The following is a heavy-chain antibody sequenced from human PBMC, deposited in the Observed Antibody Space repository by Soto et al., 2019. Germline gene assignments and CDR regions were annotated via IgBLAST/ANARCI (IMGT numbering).Heavy chain of an antibody. V-gene: IGHV5-51*01. CDR3: ARGVWFGDLPTWFDP. J-gene: IGHJ5*02. D-gene: IGHD3-10*01. CDR2: IYPGDSET. Sequence: PGESLKISCKGSEYSFTSYWIGWMRQMPGKGLEWMGIIYPGDSETRYSPSFQGQVTISVDKSISTAYLQWSSLKASDTAMYYCARGVWFGDLPTWFDPWGQGTLVTVSS. CDR1: EYSFTSYW.